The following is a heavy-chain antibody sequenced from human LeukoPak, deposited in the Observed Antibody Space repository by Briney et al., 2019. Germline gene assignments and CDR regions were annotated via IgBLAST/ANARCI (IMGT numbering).Heavy chain of an antibody. V-gene: IGHV4-30-4*01. CDR3: ARVYCSSTSCLFGY. CDR2: IYYSGST. Sequence: PSETLSVTCTVSGGSISSGDYYWSWIRQPPGKGLEWIGYIYYSGSTYYNPSLKSRVTISVDTSKNQFSLKLSSVTAADTAVYYCARVYCSSTSCLFGYWGQGTLVTVSS. D-gene: IGHD2-2*01. J-gene: IGHJ4*02. CDR1: GGSISSGDYY.